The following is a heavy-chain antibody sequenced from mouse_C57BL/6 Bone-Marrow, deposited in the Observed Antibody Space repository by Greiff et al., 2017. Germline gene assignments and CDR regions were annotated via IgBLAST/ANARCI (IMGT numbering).Heavy chain of an antibody. CDR3: ARDDDYYFDY. CDR1: GFTFSSYA. Sequence: EVQLVESGGGLVKPGGSLKLSCAASGFTFSSYAMSWVRQTPEKRLEWVATISDGGSYTYYPDNVKGRFTISRDNAKNNLYLQMSHLKSEDTAMYYCARDDDYYFDYWVQGTTLTVSS. V-gene: IGHV5-4*01. CDR2: ISDGGSYT. J-gene: IGHJ2*01. D-gene: IGHD2-4*01.